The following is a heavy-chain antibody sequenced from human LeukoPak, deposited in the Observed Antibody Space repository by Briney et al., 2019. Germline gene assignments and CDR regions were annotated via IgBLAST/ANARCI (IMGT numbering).Heavy chain of an antibody. CDR1: GFTFSSYW. CDR3: AKAGNIRFDY. Sequence: GGSLRLSCAASGFTFSSYWMHWVRQAPGKGLEWVTFIQYDGSKKYYADSVKGRFTISRDNSKNTLYLQMNSLRAGDTAIYYCAKAGNIRFDYWGQGTLVTVSS. D-gene: IGHD2/OR15-2a*01. CDR2: IQYDGSKK. J-gene: IGHJ4*02. V-gene: IGHV3-30*02.